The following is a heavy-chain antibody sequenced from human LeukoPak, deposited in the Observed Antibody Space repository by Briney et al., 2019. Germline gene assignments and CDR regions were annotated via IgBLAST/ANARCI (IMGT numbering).Heavy chain of an antibody. CDR1: GYTFTSYG. D-gene: IGHD4-17*01. CDR3: ARPHSYGSTYFDC. J-gene: IGHJ4*02. Sequence: ASVKVSCKASGYTFTSYGLTWVRQAPGQGLEWMGWISTYNGNTYYAQGLQGRVSMTTDTSTSTAYMELRSLRSDDTPVYYCARPHSYGSTYFDCWGQGTLVTVSS. V-gene: IGHV1-18*01. CDR2: ISTYNGNT.